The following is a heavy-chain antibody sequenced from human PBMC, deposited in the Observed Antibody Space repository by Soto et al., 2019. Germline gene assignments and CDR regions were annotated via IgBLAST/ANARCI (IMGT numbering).Heavy chain of an antibody. CDR1: EFTFTYAW. CDR3: TSLYYGH. CDR2: IKSKTDGGTT. Sequence: EVQLVESGGDLVKPGGSLRLSCAASEFTFTYAWMSWVRQAPGKGLEWVGRIKSKTDGGTTDYAAPVKGRFTISRDESQNTLYLQMNSLKTEDTAVYYCTSLYYGHWGQGPLVTVSS. J-gene: IGHJ4*02. D-gene: IGHD3-16*02. V-gene: IGHV3-15*01.